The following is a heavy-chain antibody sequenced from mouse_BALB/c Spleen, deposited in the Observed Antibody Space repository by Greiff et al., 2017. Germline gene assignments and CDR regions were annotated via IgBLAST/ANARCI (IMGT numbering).Heavy chain of an antibody. CDR1: GFSLTSYG. J-gene: IGHJ4*01. CDR3: ARDRENDSYYVYYAMDY. D-gene: IGHD2-3*01. Sequence: VQLQESGPGLVAPSQSLSITCTVSGFSLTSYGVHWVRQPPGKGLEWLGVIWAGGSTNYNSALMSRLSISKDNSKSQVFLKMNSLQTDDTAMYYCARDRENDSYYVYYAMDYWGQGTSVTVSS. V-gene: IGHV2-9*02. CDR2: IWAGGST.